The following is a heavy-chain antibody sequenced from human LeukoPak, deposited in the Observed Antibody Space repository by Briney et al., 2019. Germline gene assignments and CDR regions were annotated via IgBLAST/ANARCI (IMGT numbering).Heavy chain of an antibody. V-gene: IGHV1-8*01. CDR2: MNPHSGNT. J-gene: IGHJ4*02. CDR3: TRAPVPGNY. CDR1: GYTFTTYD. Sequence: ASVKVSCKASGYTFTTYDINWVRQATGQGLEWMGWMNPHSGNTGYAQKFQGRVTMTRDTSINTAYMEQSSLTSDDTGVYYCTRAPVPGNYWGQGTLVTVSS. D-gene: IGHD3-10*01.